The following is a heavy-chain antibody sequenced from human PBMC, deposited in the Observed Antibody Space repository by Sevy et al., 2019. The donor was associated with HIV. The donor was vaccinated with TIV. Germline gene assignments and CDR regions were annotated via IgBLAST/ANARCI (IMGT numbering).Heavy chain of an antibody. V-gene: IGHV4-61*03. Sequence: SETLSLTCTVSGGSVSSDFSYWNWVRQPPGKGLEYIGSISYGGTTSYNPSLKSRVTISLDTSKNHFSLKVNSVTAADTAIYYCAKRDYGDYVDYFDPWGQGTLVIVSS. CDR2: ISYGGTT. J-gene: IGHJ5*02. D-gene: IGHD4-17*01. CDR3: AKRDYGDYVDYFDP. CDR1: GGSVSSDFSY.